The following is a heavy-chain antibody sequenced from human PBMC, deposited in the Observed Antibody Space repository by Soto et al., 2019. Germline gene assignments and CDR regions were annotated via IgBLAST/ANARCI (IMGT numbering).Heavy chain of an antibody. J-gene: IGHJ6*02. CDR2: ISYDGSNK. D-gene: IGHD6-13*01. CDR3: ASSYSSSWYLKPTLNYYYYGMDV. V-gene: IGHV3-30-3*01. Sequence: GGSLRLSCAASGFTFSSYAMHWVRQAPGKGLEWVAVISYDGSNKYYADSVKGRFTISRDNSKNTLYLQMNSLRAEDTAVYYCASSYSSSWYLKPTLNYYYYGMDVWGQGTTVTVSS. CDR1: GFTFSSYA.